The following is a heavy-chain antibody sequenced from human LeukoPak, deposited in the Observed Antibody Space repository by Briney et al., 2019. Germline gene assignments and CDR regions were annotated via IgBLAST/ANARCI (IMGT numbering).Heavy chain of an antibody. V-gene: IGHV3-13*01. D-gene: IGHD5-24*01. CDR1: GITFSNYD. Sequence: PGGSLRLSCAASGITFSNYDMHWVRRAAGKGLEWVSVINFGGETSYSGSVKGRFTISRDNAKTSVYLQMNSLRVEDTAVYYCATQMATMYYFDYWGQGTLVTVSS. CDR3: ATQMATMYYFDY. J-gene: IGHJ4*02. CDR2: INFGGET.